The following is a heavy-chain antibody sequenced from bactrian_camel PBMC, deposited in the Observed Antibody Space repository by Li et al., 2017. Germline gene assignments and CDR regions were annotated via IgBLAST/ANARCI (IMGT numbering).Heavy chain of an antibody. CDR1: GTIYWNYC. J-gene: IGHJ4*01. CDR2: IDADGII. CDR3: AYGDFMTCVPLSDWVRTEGPRLNY. Sequence: HVQLVESGGDSVQAGTSLRLSCSASGTIYWNYCMAWFRQTPENEREGVAGIDADGIISYADSVKGRFIISQDKNTLYLQMNSLKPEDTGMYYCAYGDFMTCVPLSDWVRTEGPRLNYPGQGTQVTVS. V-gene: IGHV3S53*01. D-gene: IGHD5*01.